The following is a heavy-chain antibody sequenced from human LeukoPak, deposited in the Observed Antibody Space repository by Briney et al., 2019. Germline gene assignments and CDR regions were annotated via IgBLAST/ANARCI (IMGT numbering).Heavy chain of an antibody. Sequence: GGSLRLSCAASGFTFSSYGMHWVRQAPGKGLEGVAVIWYEGSNKYYADSVKGRFTISRDNSTNTLYLQMNSLRAEDTAVYYCARGYDILTGYLYDYWGQGTLVTVSS. CDR3: ARGYDILTGYLYDY. J-gene: IGHJ4*02. D-gene: IGHD3-9*01. CDR2: IWYEGSNK. V-gene: IGHV3-33*01. CDR1: GFTFSSYG.